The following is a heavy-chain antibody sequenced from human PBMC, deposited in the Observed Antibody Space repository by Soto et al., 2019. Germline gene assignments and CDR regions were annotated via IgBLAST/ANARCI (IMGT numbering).Heavy chain of an antibody. J-gene: IGHJ4*02. Sequence: QVQLVQSGAEVRKPGASVKVSCEASGYTFTSYDIYWVRQATGQGLEWMGWMNPSTGNSGYAQKFQGGVTMTSDTSISTAHMELSSLRSEDTAVYYCARRAETNGWNGFGADKYYFDFWGQGTLVTVSS. V-gene: IGHV1-8*01. CDR2: MNPSTGNS. D-gene: IGHD1-1*01. CDR1: GYTFTSYD. CDR3: ARRAETNGWNGFGADKYYFDF.